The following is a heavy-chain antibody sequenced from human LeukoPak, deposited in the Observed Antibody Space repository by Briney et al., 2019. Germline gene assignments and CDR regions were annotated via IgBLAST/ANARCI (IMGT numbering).Heavy chain of an antibody. CDR3: SREYQV. CDR1: ASTFTNNW. J-gene: IGHJ4*02. D-gene: IGHD2-2*01. CDR2: IKQDGSEK. V-gene: IGHV3-7*04. Sequence: GGSLSLSRAASASTFTNNWMSWVRQAPWKGLEWVANIKQDGSEKNYVDSVKGRFTISRDNAKNPLYLQMNSLIADDTSVYYCSREYQVWGPGSLVTVSS.